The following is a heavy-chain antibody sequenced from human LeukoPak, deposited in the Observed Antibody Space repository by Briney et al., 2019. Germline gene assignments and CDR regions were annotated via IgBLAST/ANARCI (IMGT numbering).Heavy chain of an antibody. CDR1: GFTFSNYW. Sequence: GGSLRLSCAASGFTFSNYWMHWVRQAPGKGQVRVSRINSDGSSIIYADSVKGRFTISRDNAKNTLYLQMNSLRVEDTAVYYCARGGSPPEALGDAFDIWGQGTMVTVSS. V-gene: IGHV3-74*01. D-gene: IGHD1-26*01. CDR3: ARGGSPPEALGDAFDI. J-gene: IGHJ3*02. CDR2: INSDGSSI.